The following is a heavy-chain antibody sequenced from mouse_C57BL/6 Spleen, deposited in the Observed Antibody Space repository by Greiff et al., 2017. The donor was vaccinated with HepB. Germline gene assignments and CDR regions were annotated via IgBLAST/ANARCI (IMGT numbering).Heavy chain of an antibody. CDR1: GYAFSSSW. D-gene: IGHD2-2*01. Sequence: QVQLQQSGPELVKPGASVKISCKASGYAFSSSWMNWVKQRPGKGLEWIGRIYPGDGDTNYNGKFKGKATLAADKSSSTAYMQLSSLTAGDSAVYFCSRKNGFHKYFDVWGTGTTVTVSS. V-gene: IGHV1-82*01. CDR3: SRKNGFHKYFDV. CDR2: IYPGDGDT. J-gene: IGHJ1*03.